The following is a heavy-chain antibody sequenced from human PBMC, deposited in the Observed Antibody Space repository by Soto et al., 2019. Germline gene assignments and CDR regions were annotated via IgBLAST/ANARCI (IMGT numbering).Heavy chain of an antibody. V-gene: IGHV4-39*01. D-gene: IGHD6-19*01. CDR3: ARLPNSSGWYVYYYYGMDV. Sequence: SETLSLTCTVSGGSISSSSYYWGWIRQPPGKGLEWIGSIYYSGSTYYNPSLKSRVTISVDTSKNQFSLKLSSVTAADTAVYYCARLPNSSGWYVYYYYGMDVWGQGTTVTVS. CDR2: IYYSGST. J-gene: IGHJ6*02. CDR1: GGSISSSSYY.